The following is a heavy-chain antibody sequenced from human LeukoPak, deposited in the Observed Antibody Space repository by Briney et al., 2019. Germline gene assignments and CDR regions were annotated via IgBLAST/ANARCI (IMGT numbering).Heavy chain of an antibody. CDR2: ISSSSSYI. D-gene: IGHD1-1*01. CDR1: GFTFSSYS. V-gene: IGHV3-21*01. CDR3: ARFQGTHY. J-gene: IGHJ4*02. Sequence: GGSLRLSCAASGFTFSSYSMDWVRQAPGMGLEWVSSISSSSSYIHYADSVKGRFTISRDNTKNSLYLHMNSLRAEDTAVYYCARFQGTHYWGQGTLVTVSS.